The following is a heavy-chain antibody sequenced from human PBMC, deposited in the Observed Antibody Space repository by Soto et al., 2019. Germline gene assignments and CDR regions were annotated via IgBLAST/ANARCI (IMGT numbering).Heavy chain of an antibody. CDR2: ISYDGSNK. D-gene: IGHD3-22*01. CDR1: GFTFSSYA. CDR3: VRDGNHYDSSGPCFDY. J-gene: IGHJ4*02. Sequence: QVQLVESGGGVVQPGRSLRLSCAASGFTFSSYAMHWVRQAPGKGLEWVAVISYDGSNKYYAYSVKGRFTITRDKSNNTLYLQMNRLRTEDTAVHYCVRDGNHYDSSGPCFDYWGQGTLVTVSS. V-gene: IGHV3-30-3*01.